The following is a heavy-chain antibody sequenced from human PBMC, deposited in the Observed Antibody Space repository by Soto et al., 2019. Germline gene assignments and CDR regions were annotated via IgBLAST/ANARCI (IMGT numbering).Heavy chain of an antibody. CDR2: IVVGSGNT. CDR3: AATYSSVMYCYSGLAV. Sequence: SVKVSCKASGFTFTSSAMQWVRQARGQRLEWIGWIVVGSGNTNYAQKFQERVTITRDMSTSTAYMDLSSLRSEDTAVYYCAATYSSVMYCYSGLAVLGHATTVTVSS. V-gene: IGHV1-58*02. D-gene: IGHD3-22*01. CDR1: GFTFTSSA. J-gene: IGHJ6*02.